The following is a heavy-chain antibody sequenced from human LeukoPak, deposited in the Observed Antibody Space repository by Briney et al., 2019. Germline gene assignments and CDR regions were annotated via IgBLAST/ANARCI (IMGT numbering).Heavy chain of an antibody. CDR1: GASFNSDDQY. D-gene: IGHD2-21*02. CDR3: ARVGDWGFLDY. CDR2: IHPSGML. J-gene: IGHJ4*02. V-gene: IGHV4-31*03. Sequence: PSQTLSLTCTVSGASFNSDDQYWNWIRQSPGKGLEWIGSIHPSGMLYNNPSLESRVTMSRDTSKNQFSLNLNSVTAADTAVSYCARVGDWGFLDYWGQGTLVTVSS.